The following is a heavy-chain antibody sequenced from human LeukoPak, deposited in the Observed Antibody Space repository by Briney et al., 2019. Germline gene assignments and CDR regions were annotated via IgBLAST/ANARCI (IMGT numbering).Heavy chain of an antibody. V-gene: IGHV4-31*03. Sequence: SETLSLTCSVSGASVSSDEYSWGWIRQLPGQGLEWIGYVYYSGSSYYIPSLESRLTMSVDTSKNQFSLKLRSVTAADTAVYYCARVKILRFLEWFLDFWGQGTLVTVSS. CDR1: GASVSSDEYS. CDR3: ARVKILRFLEWFLDF. D-gene: IGHD3-3*01. J-gene: IGHJ4*02. CDR2: VYYSGSS.